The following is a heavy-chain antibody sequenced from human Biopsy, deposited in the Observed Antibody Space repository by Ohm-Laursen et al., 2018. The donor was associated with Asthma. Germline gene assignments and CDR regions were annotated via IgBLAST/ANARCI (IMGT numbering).Heavy chain of an antibody. J-gene: IGHJ4*02. D-gene: IGHD2-2*01. CDR1: GGTFNTYV. V-gene: IGHV1-69*13. Sequence: SVKVSCKTLGGTFNTYVIGWVRQAPGQGLEWMGGINPVFGTTTYPQKFQDRVTITADDSTSTVYMELSSLRSEDTAVYYCARKAGSCISRTCYSLDFWGQGTLVTVSS. CDR3: ARKAGSCISRTCYSLDF. CDR2: INPVFGTT.